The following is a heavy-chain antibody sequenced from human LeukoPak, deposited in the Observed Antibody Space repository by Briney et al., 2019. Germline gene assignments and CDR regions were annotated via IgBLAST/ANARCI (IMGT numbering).Heavy chain of an antibody. CDR3: AKDMDPGVYYDSGVYFQH. J-gene: IGHJ1*01. D-gene: IGHD3-22*01. V-gene: IGHV3-7*03. Sequence: PGGSLRLSWAAPGFTLSSYWMSWARKPPGKGREWVPNKKEDGSKKYYADSVKGRFTISRDNAKNSLYLQMNSLRAEDTALYYCAKDMDPGVYYDSGVYFQHWGQGTLVTVSS. CDR1: GFTLSSYW. CDR2: KKEDGSKK.